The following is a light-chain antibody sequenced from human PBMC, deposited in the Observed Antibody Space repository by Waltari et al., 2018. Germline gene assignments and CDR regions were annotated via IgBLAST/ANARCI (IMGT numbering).Light chain of an antibody. J-gene: IGKJ1*01. CDR2: DAS. V-gene: IGKV1-5*01. CDR3: QQYYNSPRT. CDR1: QTIRGW. Sequence: DIQMTQSPPMLSASVGDSATITCRASQTIRGWLAWYPLKPGLAPKLLIYDASNLGGGVPSRFSGSGFGTNFTLTISSLQPEDVALYYCQQYYNSPRTFGQGTKVEIK.